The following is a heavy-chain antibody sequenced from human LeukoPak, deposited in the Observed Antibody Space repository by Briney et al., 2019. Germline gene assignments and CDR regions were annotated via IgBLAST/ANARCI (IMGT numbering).Heavy chain of an antibody. CDR3: ARRGNSPFPDWLFDL. V-gene: IGHV4-59*08. CDR1: GGSLSTYY. D-gene: IGHD1-1*01. Sequence: SETLSLICIVSGGSLSTYYWSWIRQPPGKALEVIGYIYDSGGTNYNPSLNSRVTMSIDTSKNQFSLNLRSVTAADTAVYYCARRGNSPFPDWLFDLWGRGTLVTVSS. J-gene: IGHJ2*01. CDR2: IYDSGGT.